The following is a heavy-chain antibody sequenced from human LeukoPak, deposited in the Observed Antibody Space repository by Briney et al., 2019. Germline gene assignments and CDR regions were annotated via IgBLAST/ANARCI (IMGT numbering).Heavy chain of an antibody. CDR2: IYHSGST. J-gene: IGHJ6*03. D-gene: IGHD3-9*01. CDR3: AREFGYYDILTGSYYYCMDV. V-gene: IGHV4-34*01. CDR1: GGSFSGYY. Sequence: SETLSLTCAVYGGSFSGYYWSWIRQPPGKGLEWIGSIYHSGSTYYNPSLKSRVTISVDTSKNQVSLKLSSVTAADTAVYYCAREFGYYDILTGSYYYCMDVWGKGTTVTVSS.